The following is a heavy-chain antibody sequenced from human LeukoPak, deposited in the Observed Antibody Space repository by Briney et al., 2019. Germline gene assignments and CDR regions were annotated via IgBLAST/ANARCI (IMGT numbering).Heavy chain of an antibody. Sequence: GGSLRLSCAASGFPFSDYSMNWVRQAPGKGLEWVSSISGGSDYIYSADSVKGRFTISRDNAKKSLYLQMTSLRADDTAVYFCARVDVAARTWGQGTLVTVSS. V-gene: IGHV3-21*01. J-gene: IGHJ5*02. CDR2: ISGGSDYI. CDR1: GFPFSDYS. D-gene: IGHD6-13*01. CDR3: ARVDVAART.